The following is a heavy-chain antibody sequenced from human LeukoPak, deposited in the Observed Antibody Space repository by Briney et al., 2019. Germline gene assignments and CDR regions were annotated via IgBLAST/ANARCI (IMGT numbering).Heavy chain of an antibody. J-gene: IGHJ4*02. CDR2: VDLNGGST. CDR1: GFTFPDYG. Sequence: GGSLRLSCAASGFTFPDYGMSWVRLAPGKGLEWVSGVDLNGGSTHYADSAKGRFTISRDNAKNSLYLQMNTLRAEDTVLYYCARLFNFYGSGTYYPFDSWGQGALVTVSS. V-gene: IGHV3-20*04. D-gene: IGHD3-10*01. CDR3: ARLFNFYGSGTYYPFDS.